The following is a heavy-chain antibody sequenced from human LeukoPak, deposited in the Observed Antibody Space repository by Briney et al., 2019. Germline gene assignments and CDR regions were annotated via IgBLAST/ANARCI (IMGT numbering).Heavy chain of an antibody. CDR2: INPNSGGT. D-gene: IGHD6-6*01. CDR3: ARDHEYSSSNWFDP. V-gene: IGHV1-2*02. CDR1: GYTFTGYY. Sequence: ASVKVSCEASGYTFTGYYMHWVRQAPGQGLEWMGWINPNSGGTNYAQKFQGRVTMTRDTSISTAYMELSRLRSDDTAVYYCARDHEYSSSNWFDPWGQGTLVTVSS. J-gene: IGHJ5*02.